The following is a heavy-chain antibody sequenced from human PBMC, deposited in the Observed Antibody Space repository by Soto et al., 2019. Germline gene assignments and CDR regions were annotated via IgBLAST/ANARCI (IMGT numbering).Heavy chain of an antibody. CDR3: AEASNYYDSSGYYLPNWFDP. CDR2: IIPIFGTA. Sequence: SVNVSCKTSGGTFSIYAISWVRQAPGQGLEWMGGIIPIFGTANYAQKFQGRVTITADESTSTAYMELSSLRSEDTAVYYCAEASNYYDSSGYYLPNWFDPWGQGTLVTVSS. J-gene: IGHJ5*02. CDR1: GGTFSIYA. V-gene: IGHV1-69*13. D-gene: IGHD3-22*01.